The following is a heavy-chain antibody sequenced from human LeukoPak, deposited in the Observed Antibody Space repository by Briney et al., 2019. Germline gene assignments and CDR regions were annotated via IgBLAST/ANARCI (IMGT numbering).Heavy chain of an antibody. CDR2: INHSTTT. CDR3: ARVGGITIFGGASITPNYYMDV. CDR1: GSSISSGYF. Sequence: SETLSLTCAVSGSSISSGYFWGWIRQPPGKGLEWIGSINHSTTTYYNPSLKSRVTMSVDTSKNQLPLNVASVTAADTAVYYCARVGGITIFGGASITPNYYMDVWGKGTTVIVSS. J-gene: IGHJ6*03. V-gene: IGHV4-38-2*01. D-gene: IGHD3-3*01.